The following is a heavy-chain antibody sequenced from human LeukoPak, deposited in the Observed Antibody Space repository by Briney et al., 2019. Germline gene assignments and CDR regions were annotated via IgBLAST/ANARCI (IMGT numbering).Heavy chain of an antibody. V-gene: IGHV1-18*03. CDR1: GYIFNTYG. J-gene: IGHJ4*02. Sequence: ASVKVSCKTSGYIFNTYGISWVRQAPGQGLEWMAWIRGNNDNTKYAQKFQGRVTLTTDTSTSTAYMELRGLTSDDMAVYYCVRDSAYSPDYWGQGSLVTVSP. D-gene: IGHD5-12*01. CDR3: VRDSAYSPDY. CDR2: IRGNNDNT.